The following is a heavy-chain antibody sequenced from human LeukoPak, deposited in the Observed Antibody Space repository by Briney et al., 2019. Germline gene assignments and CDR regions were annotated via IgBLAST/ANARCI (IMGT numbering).Heavy chain of an antibody. CDR3: ARGDYYYDSSGYPYYFDY. V-gene: IGHV1-46*01. CDR2: INPGSGST. Sequence: ASVKVSCKTSGYPFTTYYMHWMRQAPGQGLEWMGIINPGSGSTNYAQTFQGRVTMTRDTSTSTVYMELSSLRSEDTAVYYCARGDYYYDSSGYPYYFDYWGQGTLVTVSS. D-gene: IGHD3-22*01. CDR1: GYPFTTYY. J-gene: IGHJ4*02.